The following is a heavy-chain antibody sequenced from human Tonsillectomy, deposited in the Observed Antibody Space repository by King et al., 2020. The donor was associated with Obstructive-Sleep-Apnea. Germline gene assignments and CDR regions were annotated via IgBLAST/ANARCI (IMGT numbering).Heavy chain of an antibody. CDR2: IDPSDSYT. CDR3: ARHGHEQISGQFALDY. D-gene: IGHD6-19*01. V-gene: IGHV5-10-1*01. Sequence: VQLVESGAEVKKPGESLRISCKGSGYSFTSYWISWVRQMPGKGLEWMGRIDPSDSYTNYSPSFQGHVTISADKSISTAYLQWSSLKASDTAMYYCARHGHEQISGQFALDYWGQGTLVTVSS. CDR1: GYSFTSYW. J-gene: IGHJ4*02.